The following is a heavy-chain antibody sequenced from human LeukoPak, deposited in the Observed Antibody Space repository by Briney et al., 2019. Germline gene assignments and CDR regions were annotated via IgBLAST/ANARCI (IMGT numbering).Heavy chain of an antibody. CDR1: GFTFGDYA. CDR3: TRQLVRSWFDP. CDR2: IRSKAYGGTT. J-gene: IGHJ5*02. V-gene: IGHV3-49*03. D-gene: IGHD6-6*01. Sequence: GGSLRLSCTASGFTFGDYAMSWFRQAPGKGLEWVGFIRSKAYGGTTEYAASVKGRFTISRDDSKSIAYLQMNSLKTEDTAAYYCTRQLVRSWFDPWGQGTLVTVSS.